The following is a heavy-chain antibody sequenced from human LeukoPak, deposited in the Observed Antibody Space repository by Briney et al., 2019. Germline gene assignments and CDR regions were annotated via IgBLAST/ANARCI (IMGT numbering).Heavy chain of an antibody. Sequence: GASVKVSCKASGYTFTSYYMHWVRQAPGQRLEWMGIINPSGGRTNYAPTFQGRVTMTRDTATSTVYMELSSLRSEDTAVYYCVRDGEVIIKPAASFPHDAFDIWGQGTVVIVSS. CDR1: GYTFTSYY. CDR3: VRDGEVIIKPAASFPHDAFDI. CDR2: INPSGGRT. D-gene: IGHD3-10*01. V-gene: IGHV1-46*01. J-gene: IGHJ3*02.